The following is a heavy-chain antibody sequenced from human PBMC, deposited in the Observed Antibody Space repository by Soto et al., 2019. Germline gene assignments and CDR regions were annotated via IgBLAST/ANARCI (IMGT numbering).Heavy chain of an antibody. D-gene: IGHD3-9*01. V-gene: IGHV4-34*01. Sequence: SETLSLTCAVYGGSFSGYYWIWIRQPPGKGLEWIGEINHSGSTNYNPSLKGRVTISVDTSKNQFSLKLSSVTAADTAVYYCARGPLLLRYFDWLLCPAAFDIWGQGTMVTVSS. CDR1: GGSFSGYY. CDR2: INHSGST. J-gene: IGHJ3*02. CDR3: ARGPLLLRYFDWLLCPAAFDI.